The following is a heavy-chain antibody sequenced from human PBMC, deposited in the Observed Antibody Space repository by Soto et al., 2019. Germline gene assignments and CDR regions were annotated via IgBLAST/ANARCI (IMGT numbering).Heavy chain of an antibody. J-gene: IGHJ4*02. V-gene: IGHV2-5*02. CDR3: AHRAVLCSGGTCYSHPFDF. CDR2: IYWDDDK. Sequence: QITLKESGPTLVKPTQTLTLTCTFSGFSLTTTGVGVGWIRQPPGKALEWLAIIYWDDDKRYSPSLKSRLTTPKDTSKNPVVLTMTNMDPVDTATYFCAHRAVLCSGGTCYSHPFDFWGQGTLVTVSS. CDR1: GFSLTTTGVG. D-gene: IGHD2-15*01.